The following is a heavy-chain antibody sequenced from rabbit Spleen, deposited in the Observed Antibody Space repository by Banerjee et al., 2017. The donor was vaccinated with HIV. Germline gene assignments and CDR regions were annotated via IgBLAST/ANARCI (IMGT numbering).Heavy chain of an antibody. D-gene: IGHD4-2*01. Sequence: QSLEESGGGLVKPGASLTLTCKASGFSFSSGYDMCWVRQAPGKGLKWIACIYAGSSGSTYSATWAKGRFTISKTSSTTVTLQMTSLTAADTATYFCARGDFCFNLWGQGTLITVS. CDR1: GFSFSSGYD. V-gene: IGHV1S40*01. CDR2: IYAGSSGST. J-gene: IGHJ4*01. CDR3: ARGDFCFNL.